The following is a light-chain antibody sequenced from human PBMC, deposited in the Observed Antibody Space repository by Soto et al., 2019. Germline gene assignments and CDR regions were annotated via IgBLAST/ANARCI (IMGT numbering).Light chain of an antibody. J-gene: IGKJ1*01. V-gene: IGKV3-20*01. Sequence: EMVWPPSPDTLSLSPGALATLSCRASQTISFSYLAWYQQQPGQAPRLLIHSTSTRATGVPDRFSGSGSGTDFTLTISRLEPEDFAVYYCLQYGTFLRPFGQGGKVDIK. CDR3: LQYGTFLRP. CDR1: QTISFSY. CDR2: STS.